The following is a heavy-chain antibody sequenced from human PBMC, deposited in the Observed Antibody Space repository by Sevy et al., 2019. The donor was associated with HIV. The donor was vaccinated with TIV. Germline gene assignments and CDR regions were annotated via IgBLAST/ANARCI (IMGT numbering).Heavy chain of an antibody. CDR1: GFTFSSYA. V-gene: IGHV3-30-3*01. D-gene: IGHD6-6*01. J-gene: IGHJ5*02. CDR3: ATTGRYSSSSGNNWFDP. Sequence: GGSLRLSCAASGFTFSSYAMHWVRQAPGKGLEWVAVISYDGSNKYYADSAKGRFTISRDNSKNTLYLQMNSLRAEDTAVYYCATTGRYSSSSGNNWFDPWGQGTLVTVSS. CDR2: ISYDGSNK.